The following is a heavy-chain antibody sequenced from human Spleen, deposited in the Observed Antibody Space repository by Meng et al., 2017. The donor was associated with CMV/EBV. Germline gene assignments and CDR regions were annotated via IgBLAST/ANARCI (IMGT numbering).Heavy chain of an antibody. V-gene: IGHV4-59*01. J-gene: IGHJ4*02. CDR1: SYY. CDR2: IYYSGST. Sequence: SYYWSWIRQPPGKGLEWIGYIYYSGSTKHNPSLKSRVTISVDTSKNQVSLKLSSVTAADTAVYYCARTLKGYCSSTSCYTMGKIDYWGQGTLVTVSS. D-gene: IGHD2-2*02. CDR3: ARTLKGYCSSTSCYTMGKIDY.